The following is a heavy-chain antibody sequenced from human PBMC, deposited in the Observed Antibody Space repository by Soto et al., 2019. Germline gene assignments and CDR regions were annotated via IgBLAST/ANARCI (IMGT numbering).Heavy chain of an antibody. D-gene: IGHD7-27*01. CDR2: ISYDGTNK. J-gene: IGHJ4*02. Sequence: QVQLVESGGGVVQPGRSLRLSCAASGFSFSISPMHWVRQAPGKGPEWVALISYDGTNKFYADSVKGRFTISRDNSKSTFYLLVDSLRPEDAAVYYCARDPKTSGGQHWAFNYFDSWGQGTLVTVSS. CDR3: ARDPKTSGGQHWAFNYFDS. CDR1: GFSFSISP. V-gene: IGHV3-30-3*01.